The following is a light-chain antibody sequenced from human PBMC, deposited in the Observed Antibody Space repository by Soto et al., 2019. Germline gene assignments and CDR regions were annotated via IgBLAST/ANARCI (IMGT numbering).Light chain of an antibody. CDR2: EAS. J-gene: IGKJ4*01. Sequence: DIQMTQSPSTLSASVGDRVTITCRASESISSWLAWYQQKPGKAPKLLIYEASSLESGVPSRFSASGSGTEFTLTISSLQPDDFATYSCQQYEAYPLTFGGGTKVEIK. CDR3: QQYEAYPLT. V-gene: IGKV1-5*03. CDR1: ESISSW.